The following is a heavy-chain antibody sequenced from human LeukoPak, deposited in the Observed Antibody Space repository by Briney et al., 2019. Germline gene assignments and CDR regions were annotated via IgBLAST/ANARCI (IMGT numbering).Heavy chain of an antibody. D-gene: IGHD6-13*01. Sequence: SETLSLTCAVYGGSFSGYYWSWIRQPPGKGLEWIGEINHSGSNNYNPSLKSRVTTSVDSSKNQFSLKLSSVTAADTAVYYCARGTGSSWYGGPFDSWGQGTLVTVSS. CDR3: ARGTGSSWYGGPFDS. CDR2: INHSGSN. J-gene: IGHJ4*02. CDR1: GGSFSGYY. V-gene: IGHV4-34*01.